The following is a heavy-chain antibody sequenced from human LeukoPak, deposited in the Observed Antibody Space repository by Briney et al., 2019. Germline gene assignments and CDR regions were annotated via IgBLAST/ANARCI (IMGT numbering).Heavy chain of an antibody. J-gene: IGHJ3*02. CDR2: IYYTGRT. D-gene: IGHD2-21*01. V-gene: IGHV4-31*03. Sequence: PSETLSLTCTVSGGSISSGGYYWSWIRQHPGKGLEWIAYIYYTGRTYYNPSLNRRLTISVNKAKNQFSLRLSAMTAADTAVYYCARVPSVIDAFDIWGQGTMVTVSS. CDR3: ARVPSVIDAFDI. CDR1: GGSISSGGYY.